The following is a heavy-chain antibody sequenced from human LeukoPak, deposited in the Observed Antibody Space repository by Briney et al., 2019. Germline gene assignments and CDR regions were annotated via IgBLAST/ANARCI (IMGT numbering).Heavy chain of an antibody. D-gene: IGHD3-16*02. J-gene: IGHJ6*02. CDR2: IIPIFGTA. CDR1: GGTFSSYA. Sequence: ASVKVSCKASGGTFSSYAISWVRQAPGQGLEWMGGIIPIFGTANYAQKFQGRVTITADESTSTAYMELSSLRSEDTAVYYCAREQGSDYVWGSYRPVSDYYYYGMDVWGQGTTVTVSS. CDR3: AREQGSDYVWGSYRPVSDYYYYGMDV. V-gene: IGHV1-69*13.